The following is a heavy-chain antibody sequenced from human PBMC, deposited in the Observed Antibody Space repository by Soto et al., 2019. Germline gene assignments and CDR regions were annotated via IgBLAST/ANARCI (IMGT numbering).Heavy chain of an antibody. CDR1: GFTFSSYG. J-gene: IGHJ4*02. D-gene: IGHD3-10*01. Sequence: VQLVESGGGLVQPGGSLRISCAVSGFTFSSYGMHWVRQAPGKGLEWVAVIWYDGSNKYYADSVKGRFTISRDNSKNTLYLQMNSLRAEDTAVYYCARTLWFGELIDDYWGQGTLVTVSS. V-gene: IGHV3-33*08. CDR3: ARTLWFGELIDDY. CDR2: IWYDGSNK.